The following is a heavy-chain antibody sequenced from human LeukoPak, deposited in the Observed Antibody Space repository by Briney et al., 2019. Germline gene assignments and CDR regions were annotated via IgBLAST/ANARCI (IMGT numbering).Heavy chain of an antibody. V-gene: IGHV3-23*01. CDR2: IIESGNDK. Sequence: GGSLRLSCAASGFTFSSYWMSWVRQAPGKGLEWVSGIIESGNDKHYADSVKGRFTISRDNFKDTLYLQMNSLRADDTAVYYCTRDYVTPGTTGTTSPLDHWGQGILVTVSS. CDR3: TRDYVTPGTTGTTSPLDH. J-gene: IGHJ4*02. D-gene: IGHD1-7*01. CDR1: GFTFSSYW.